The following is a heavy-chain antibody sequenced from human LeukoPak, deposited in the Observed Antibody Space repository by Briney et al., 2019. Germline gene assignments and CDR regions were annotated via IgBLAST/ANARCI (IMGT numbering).Heavy chain of an antibody. CDR3: TTDGVVVVPAAMPGDY. J-gene: IGHJ4*02. CDR1: GFTFSNAW. CDR2: IKSKTDGGTT. V-gene: IGHV3-15*01. Sequence: PGGSLRLSCAASGFTFSNAWMSWVRQAPGKGLEWVGRIKSKTDGGTTDYAAPVKGRFTISRDDSKNTLYLQMYSLKTEDTAVYYCTTDGVVVVPAAMPGDYWGQGTLVTVSS. D-gene: IGHD2-2*01.